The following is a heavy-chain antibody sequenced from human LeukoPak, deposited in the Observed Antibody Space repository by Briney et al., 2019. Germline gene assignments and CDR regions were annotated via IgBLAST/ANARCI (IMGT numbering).Heavy chain of an antibody. J-gene: IGHJ4*02. D-gene: IGHD3-3*01. Sequence: PGGSLRLSCAASGFNFDKYGMTWVRQGPGKGVEWVSTLNWSGGKTVYADSVKGRFTIYRDNAKNSLSLQWNSVRAEGTALYYCARGGEEDESVGYYLDYWGLGTLVTVSS. CDR1: GFNFDKYG. CDR2: LNWSGGKT. V-gene: IGHV3-20*04. CDR3: ARGGEEDESVGYYLDY.